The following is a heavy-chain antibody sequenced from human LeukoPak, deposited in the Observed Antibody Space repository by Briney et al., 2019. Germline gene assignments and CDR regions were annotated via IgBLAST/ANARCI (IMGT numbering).Heavy chain of an antibody. D-gene: IGHD6-13*01. CDR2: IYYSGST. CDR1: GGSISSSSYY. Sequence: SETLSLTCIVSGGSISSSSYYWGWIRQPPGKGLEWIGSIYYSGSTYYNPSLKSRVTISVDTSKNQFSLKLSSVTAADTAVYYCARGRWQQLSYWGQGTLVTVSS. J-gene: IGHJ4*02. V-gene: IGHV4-39*07. CDR3: ARGRWQQLSY.